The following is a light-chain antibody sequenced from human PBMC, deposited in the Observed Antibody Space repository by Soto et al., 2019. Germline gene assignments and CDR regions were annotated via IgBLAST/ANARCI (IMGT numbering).Light chain of an antibody. J-gene: IGKJ1*01. V-gene: IGKV3-20*01. Sequence: EVVLTQSPGTLSLSPGERAALSCRASQSITNNYVDWYQQRPGLAPRLLIYGASSRATGIPDRFSGSGSGTVFTLTISRLEPEDFAVYYCQHYGRSRTFGQGTKVEIK. CDR2: GAS. CDR1: QSITNNY. CDR3: QHYGRSRT.